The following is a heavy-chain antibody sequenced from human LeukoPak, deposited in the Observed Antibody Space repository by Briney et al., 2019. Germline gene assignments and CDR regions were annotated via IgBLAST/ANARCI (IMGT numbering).Heavy chain of an antibody. Sequence: GGSLRLSCAASGFIFSNYWMTWVRQAPGKGLELVANIKQDGSEKNYVDSVKGRFTISRDNAKKSLYLLMDSLRAEDTAVYYCAGPPQAGPFDYWGQGTLVTVSS. D-gene: IGHD6-19*01. V-gene: IGHV3-7*01. CDR2: IKQDGSEK. J-gene: IGHJ4*02. CDR1: GFIFSNYW. CDR3: AGPPQAGPFDY.